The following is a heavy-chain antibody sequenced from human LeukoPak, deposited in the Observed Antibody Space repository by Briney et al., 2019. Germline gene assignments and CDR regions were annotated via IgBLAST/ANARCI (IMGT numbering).Heavy chain of an antibody. Sequence: GGSLRLSCAASGFTFSSYAMHWVRQAPGKGLEYVSAISSNGGSTYYANSVKGRFTISRDNAKNSLYLQMNSLRAEDTAVYYCARWGLGFGDEATIDYWGQGTLVTVSS. CDR2: ISSNGGST. CDR3: ARWGLGFGDEATIDY. D-gene: IGHD3-10*01. CDR1: GFTFSSYA. J-gene: IGHJ4*02. V-gene: IGHV3-64*01.